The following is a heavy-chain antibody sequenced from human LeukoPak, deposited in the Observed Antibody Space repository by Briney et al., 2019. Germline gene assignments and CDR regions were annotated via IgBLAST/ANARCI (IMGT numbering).Heavy chain of an antibody. V-gene: IGHV1-8*02. J-gene: IGHJ4*02. Sequence: ASVKVSCKASGYTFTGYYMHWVRQATGQGLEWMGWMNPNSGNTGYAQKFQGRVTMTRNTSISTAYMELSSLRSEDTAVYYCARVGVAAVNDYWGQGTLVTVSS. D-gene: IGHD2-15*01. CDR3: ARVGVAAVNDY. CDR2: MNPNSGNT. CDR1: GYTFTGYY.